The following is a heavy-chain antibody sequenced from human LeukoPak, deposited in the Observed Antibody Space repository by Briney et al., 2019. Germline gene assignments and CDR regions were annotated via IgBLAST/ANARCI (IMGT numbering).Heavy chain of an antibody. CDR3: ARDGLRSLDY. J-gene: IGHJ4*02. CDR1: GYTFTSYG. V-gene: IGHV1-18*01. CDR2: ISAYNGNT. Sequence: ASVKVSFKASGYTFTSYGISWVRQAPGQGREGMGWISAYNGNTNYAQKLQGRVTMTTDTSTSTAYMQLRSLRSDDTAVYYCARDGLRSLDYWGQGTLVTVSS. D-gene: IGHD3-16*01.